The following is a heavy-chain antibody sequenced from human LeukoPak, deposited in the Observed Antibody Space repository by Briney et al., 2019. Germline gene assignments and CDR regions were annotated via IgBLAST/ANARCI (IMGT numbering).Heavy chain of an antibody. Sequence: GASVKVSCKASGGTFSSYAISWVRQAPGQGLEWMGGIIPIFGTANYAQKFQGRVTITADKSTSTAYMELSRLRSDDTAVYYCARGLWFGEPNYYYYMDVWGKGTTVTISS. V-gene: IGHV1-69*06. CDR3: ARGLWFGEPNYYYYMDV. J-gene: IGHJ6*03. D-gene: IGHD3-10*01. CDR1: GGTFSSYA. CDR2: IIPIFGTA.